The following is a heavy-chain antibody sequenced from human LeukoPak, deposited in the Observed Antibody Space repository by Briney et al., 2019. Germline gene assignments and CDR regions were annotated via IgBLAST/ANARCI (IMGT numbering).Heavy chain of an antibody. CDR3: ARNASTGYFDY. J-gene: IGHJ4*02. V-gene: IGHV4-34*01. D-gene: IGHD3-16*01. Sequence: KPSETLSLTCAVYGGSFSGYYWSWIRQPPGKGLEWIGEINHSGSTNYNPSLKSRVTISVDTSKNQFSLKLSSVTAADTAVYYCARNASTGYFDYWGQGTLVTVSS. CDR1: GGSFSGYY. CDR2: INHSGST.